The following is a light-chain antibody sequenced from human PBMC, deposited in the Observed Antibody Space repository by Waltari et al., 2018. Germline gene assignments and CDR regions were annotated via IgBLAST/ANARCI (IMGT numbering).Light chain of an antibody. Sequence: TQLTQSPSSLAASVGDRVTISCRTSQVILGYLAWYQQKPGKAPNLLIYAASTLQSGVPSRFSGSGSGMDFNITISNLQPEDFATYYCQQLKSYPITFGGGTNVEIK. CDR2: AAS. CDR3: QQLKSYPIT. CDR1: QVILGY. V-gene: IGKV1-9*01. J-gene: IGKJ4*01.